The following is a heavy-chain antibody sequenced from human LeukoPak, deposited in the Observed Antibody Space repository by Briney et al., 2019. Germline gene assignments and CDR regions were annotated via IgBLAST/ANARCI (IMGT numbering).Heavy chain of an antibody. CDR1: GYTFTGYY. J-gene: IGHJ6*03. CDR2: INPNSGGT. CDR3: ALLTAMVNYYYYYMDV. V-gene: IGHV1-2*02. D-gene: IGHD5-18*01. Sequence: ASVKVSCKASGYTFTGYYMHWVQQAPGQGLEWMGWINPNSGGTNYAQKFQGRVTMTRDTSISTAYMELSRLRSDDTAVYYCALLTAMVNYYYYYMDVWGKGTTVTVSS.